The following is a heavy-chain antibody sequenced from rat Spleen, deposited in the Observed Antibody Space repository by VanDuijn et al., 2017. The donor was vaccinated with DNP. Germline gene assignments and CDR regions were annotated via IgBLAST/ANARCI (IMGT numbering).Heavy chain of an antibody. Sequence: VQLKESGPGLVQPSQTLSLTCTVSGFSLTDYSVHWVRQPPGKGLEWMGGIWGDRSTDYNSPFKSRLSIRRDTSNRHVFLKMNSLQTDETAIYFCIRYRYNLGGFAYWGQGTLVTVSS. J-gene: IGHJ3*01. CDR3: IRYRYNLGGFAY. D-gene: IGHD1-5*01. CDR1: GFSLTDYS. V-gene: IGHV2-19*01. CDR2: IWGDRST.